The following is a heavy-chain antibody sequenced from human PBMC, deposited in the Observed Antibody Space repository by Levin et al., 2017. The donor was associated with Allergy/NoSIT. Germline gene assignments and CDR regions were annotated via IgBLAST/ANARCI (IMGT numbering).Heavy chain of an antibody. CDR1: GFTFSSYG. D-gene: IGHD4-23*01. Sequence: PGGSLRLSCAASGFTFSSYGMHWVRQAPGKGLEWVAVIWYDGSNKYYADSVKGRFTISRDNSKNTLYLQMNSLRAEDTAVYYCARALKRYGGNSGADYWGQGTLVTVSS. CDR3: ARALKRYGGNSGADY. V-gene: IGHV3-33*01. J-gene: IGHJ4*02. CDR2: IWYDGSNK.